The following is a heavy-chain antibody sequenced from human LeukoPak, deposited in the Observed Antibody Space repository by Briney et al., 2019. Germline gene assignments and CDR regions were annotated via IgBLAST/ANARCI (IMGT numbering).Heavy chain of an antibody. CDR3: ASGGAQWRPPVPDFDY. D-gene: IGHD6-19*01. CDR2: IHYSGRT. J-gene: IGHJ4*02. CDR1: GASISSYY. V-gene: IGHV4-59*01. Sequence: PSETLSLTCTVSGASISSYYWSWIRQPPGKGLEWIGYIHYSGRTNYNPSLKSRVTISVDTSKNQFSLKLSSVTAADTAVYYCASGGAQWRPPVPDFDYWGQGTLVTVSS.